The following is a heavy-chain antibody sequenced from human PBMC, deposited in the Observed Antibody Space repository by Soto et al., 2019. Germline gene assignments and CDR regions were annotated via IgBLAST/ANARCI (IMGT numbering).Heavy chain of an antibody. CDR1: GGTFGSYA. CDR3: ARATANIDLGYCSGGSCYAYYYYGMDV. Sequence: GASVKVCCEASGGTFGSYAISWVRQAPGQGLEWMGGIIPIFGTANYAQKFQGRVTITADESTSTAYMELSSLRSEDTAVYYCARATANIDLGYCSGGSCYAYYYYGMDVWGQGTTVTVSS. V-gene: IGHV1-69*13. J-gene: IGHJ6*02. D-gene: IGHD2-15*01. CDR2: IIPIFGTA.